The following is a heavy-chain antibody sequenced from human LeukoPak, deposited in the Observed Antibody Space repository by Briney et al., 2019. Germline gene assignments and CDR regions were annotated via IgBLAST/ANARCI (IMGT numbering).Heavy chain of an antibody. D-gene: IGHD5-18*01. CDR2: ISAYNGNT. Sequence: ASVKVSCKASGYTFTSYGISWVRQAPGQGLEWMGWISAYNGNTNYAQKLQGRVTMTTDTSTSTAYMELRTLSSDDTAVYYCARDTAMVEFDYWGQGTLVTVSS. CDR1: GYTFTSYG. J-gene: IGHJ4*02. V-gene: IGHV1-18*01. CDR3: ARDTAMVEFDY.